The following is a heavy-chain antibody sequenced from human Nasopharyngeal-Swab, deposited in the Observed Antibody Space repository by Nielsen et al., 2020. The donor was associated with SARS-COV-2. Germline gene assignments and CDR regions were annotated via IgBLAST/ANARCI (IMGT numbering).Heavy chain of an antibody. D-gene: IGHD5-18*01. CDR3: AKVAGYSYGYPPDY. V-gene: IGHV3-23*01. CDR1: GFTVSSNY. CDR2: ISGSGGST. J-gene: IGHJ4*02. Sequence: GESLKISCAASGFTVSSNYMSWVRQAPGKGLEWVSAISGSGGSTYYADSVKGRFTISRDNSKNTLYLQMNSLRAEDTAVYYCAKVAGYSYGYPPDYWGQGTLVTVSS.